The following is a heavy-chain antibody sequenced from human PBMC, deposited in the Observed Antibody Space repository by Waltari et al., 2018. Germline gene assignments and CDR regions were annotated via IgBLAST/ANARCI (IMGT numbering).Heavy chain of an antibody. CDR3: AKGSDCSGGSCYSRGFDP. CDR1: GFTFSSYA. J-gene: IGHJ5*02. Sequence: EVQLLESGGGLVQPGGSLRLSCAASGFTFSSYAMIWVRQAPGEGLEWVSAMSGRGGSTYYADSVKGRFTISRDNSKNTLYLQMNSRRAEDTAVYYCAKGSDCSGGSCYSRGFDPWGQGTLVTVSS. CDR2: MSGRGGST. D-gene: IGHD2-15*01. V-gene: IGHV3-23*01.